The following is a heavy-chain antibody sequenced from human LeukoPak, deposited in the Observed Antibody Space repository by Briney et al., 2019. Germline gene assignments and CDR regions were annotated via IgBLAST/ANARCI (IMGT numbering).Heavy chain of an antibody. CDR3: ARGGYDFWSGYYWIY. Sequence: SETLSLTCTVSGGSISSYYWSWIQQPAGKGLEWIGRIYTSGSTNYNPSLKSRVTMSVDTSKNQFSLKLSSVTAADTAVYYCARGGYDFWSGYYWIYWGQGTLVTVSS. V-gene: IGHV4-4*07. J-gene: IGHJ4*02. D-gene: IGHD3-3*01. CDR1: GGSISSYY. CDR2: IYTSGST.